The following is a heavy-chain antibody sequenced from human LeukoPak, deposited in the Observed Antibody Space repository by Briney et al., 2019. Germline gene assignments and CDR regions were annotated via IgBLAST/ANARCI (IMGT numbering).Heavy chain of an antibody. J-gene: IGHJ6*02. CDR3: ASQLFPNGMDV. CDR1: GLTVSSNY. Sequence: GGSLRLSCAAPGLTVSSNYMSWVRQAPGKGLECVTVIYSGGSTYYADSVKGRFTISRDNSKNTLYLQMNSLRAEDTAMYYCASQLFPNGMDVWGQGTTVTVSS. V-gene: IGHV3-53*01. D-gene: IGHD2-2*01. CDR2: IYSGGST.